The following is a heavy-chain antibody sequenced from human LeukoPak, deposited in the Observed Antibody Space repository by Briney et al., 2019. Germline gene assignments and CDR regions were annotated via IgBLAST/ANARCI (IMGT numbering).Heavy chain of an antibody. CDR1: GGSISSSSYY. V-gene: IGHV4-39*01. D-gene: IGHD6-25*01. Sequence: SETLSLTCTVSGGSISSSSYYWGWIRQPPGKGLEWIGNTYYGVNTHYNPSLKSRISISVDTSKNQFSLELSSVTAADTAVYYCAAAFDYWGQGTLVTVSS. CDR2: TYYGVNT. CDR3: AAAFDY. J-gene: IGHJ4*02.